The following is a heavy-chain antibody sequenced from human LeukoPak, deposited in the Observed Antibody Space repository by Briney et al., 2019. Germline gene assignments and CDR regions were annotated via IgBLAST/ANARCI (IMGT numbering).Heavy chain of an antibody. CDR1: GGSIGSYY. CDR3: ARGYGVNSRDLGAFDI. CDR2: IYYSGST. Sequence: SETLSLTCIVSGGSIGSYYWNWIRQPPGEGLEWIGYIYYSGSTNYNPSLKSRVTISADTSENQFSLTLDSVTAADTAVYYCARGYGVNSRDLGAFDIWGQGTMVTVSS. V-gene: IGHV4-59*01. D-gene: IGHD4-23*01. J-gene: IGHJ3*02.